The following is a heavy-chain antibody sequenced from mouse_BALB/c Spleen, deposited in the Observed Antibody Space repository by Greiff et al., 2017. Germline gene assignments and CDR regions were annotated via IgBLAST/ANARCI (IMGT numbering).Heavy chain of an antibody. CDR2: ILPGSGST. V-gene: IGHV1-9*01. CDR1: GYTFSSYW. J-gene: IGHJ3*01. Sequence: QVQLQQSGAELMKPGASVKISCKATGYTFSSYWIEWVKQRPGHGLEWIGEILPGSGSTNYNEKFKGKATFTADTSSNTAYMQLSSLTSEDSAVYYCARKGISFAYWGQGTLGTVSA. CDR3: ARKGISFAY.